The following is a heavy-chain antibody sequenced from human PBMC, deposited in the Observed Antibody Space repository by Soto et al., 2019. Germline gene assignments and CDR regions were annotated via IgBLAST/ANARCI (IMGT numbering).Heavy chain of an antibody. CDR1: GFTFSSYA. D-gene: IGHD2-2*01. Sequence: GGSLRLSCAASGFTFSSYAMHWVRQAPGKGLEWVAVISYDGSNKYYADSVKGRFTISRDNSKNTLYLQMNSLRAEDTAVYYCARGGDRVPAAMGRVYYFDCWGQGTLVTVSS. J-gene: IGHJ4*02. CDR3: ARGGDRVPAAMGRVYYFDC. V-gene: IGHV3-30-3*01. CDR2: ISYDGSNK.